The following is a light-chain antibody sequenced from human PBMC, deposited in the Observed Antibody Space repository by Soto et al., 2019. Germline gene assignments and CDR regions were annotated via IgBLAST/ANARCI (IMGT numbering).Light chain of an antibody. V-gene: IGKV3-15*01. Sequence: EIVLTQSPATLSVSPGERATLSCRASQSVSSNLAWYQQKPGQAPGLLIYGASTRATGIPARFSGSGSGTEFTPTISSLQSEDFAVYYCQQYNNWPLTFGGGTKVDIK. J-gene: IGKJ4*01. CDR1: QSVSSN. CDR3: QQYNNWPLT. CDR2: GAS.